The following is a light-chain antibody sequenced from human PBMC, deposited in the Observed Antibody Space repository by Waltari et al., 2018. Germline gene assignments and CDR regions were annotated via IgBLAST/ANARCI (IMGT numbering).Light chain of an antibody. V-gene: IGKV4-1*01. CDR3: QQCYSSPLT. J-gene: IGKJ4*01. CDR2: WAS. CDR1: QSILSGSDNKNY. Sequence: DIVMTQSPDSLAVSLGERATINCRSSQSILSGSDNKNYLVWYQQKPGQPPKLLISWASTRESGVPDRFSGGGSGTDFSLTISSLQAEDVAVYYCQQCYSSPLTFGGGTKGEIK.